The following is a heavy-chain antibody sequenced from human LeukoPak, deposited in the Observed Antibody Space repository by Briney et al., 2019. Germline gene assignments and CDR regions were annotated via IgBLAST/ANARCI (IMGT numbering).Heavy chain of an antibody. CDR2: INHSGST. Sequence: SETLSLTCAVYSGSFSGYYWSWIRQPPGKGLEWIGDINHSGSTNYNPSLKSRVTISVDTSKNQFSLKLSSVTAADTAVYYCARGRYSYGYYFDYWGQGTLVTVSS. J-gene: IGHJ4*02. CDR1: SGSFSGYY. V-gene: IGHV4-34*01. CDR3: ARGRYSYGYYFDY. D-gene: IGHD5-18*01.